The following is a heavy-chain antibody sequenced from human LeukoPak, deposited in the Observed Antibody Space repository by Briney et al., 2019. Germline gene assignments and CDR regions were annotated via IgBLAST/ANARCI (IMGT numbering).Heavy chain of an antibody. D-gene: IGHD1-14*01. CDR2: ISASGGST. V-gene: IGHV3-23*01. Sequence: GGTLRLSCAASGFTFSSYAINWVRQAPGKGLGWVSSISASGGSTYYADSVKGRFTISRDNSKNTLYLQMNSLRAEDTAVYYCAKPARTDYADYWGQGTLVTVSS. J-gene: IGHJ4*02. CDR1: GFTFSSYA. CDR3: AKPARTDYADY.